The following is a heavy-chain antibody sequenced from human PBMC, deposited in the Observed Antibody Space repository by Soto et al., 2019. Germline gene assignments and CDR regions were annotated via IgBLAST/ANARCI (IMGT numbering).Heavy chain of an antibody. Sequence: GGSLRLSCTASGFTFNTHWMHWVRQAPGKGLVWVSRIYFDGITTNYADSVKGRLTVSRDNAKSTVYLHVNTLRDEDTAVYYCARGGAMGVDYWGQGTLVTVSS. J-gene: IGHJ4*02. CDR3: ARGGAMGVDY. V-gene: IGHV3-74*01. CDR2: IYFDGITT. CDR1: GFTFNTHW. D-gene: IGHD1-26*01.